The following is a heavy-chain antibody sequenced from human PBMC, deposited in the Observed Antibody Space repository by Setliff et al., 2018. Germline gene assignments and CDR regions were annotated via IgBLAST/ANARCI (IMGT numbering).Heavy chain of an antibody. Sequence: ASVKVSCKASGSPFKTYDINWVRQAPGQGLEWLGRIDLYNAGTTYAEKMETKVTMTVDTSSNIGYMELRSLTSDDTGIYFCAMSSWPGRPNDFDLWGQGTEVTVSS. CDR3: AMSSWPGRPNDFDL. V-gene: IGHV1-18*01. J-gene: IGHJ3*01. CDR1: GSPFKTYD. CDR2: IDLYNAGT. D-gene: IGHD6-6*01.